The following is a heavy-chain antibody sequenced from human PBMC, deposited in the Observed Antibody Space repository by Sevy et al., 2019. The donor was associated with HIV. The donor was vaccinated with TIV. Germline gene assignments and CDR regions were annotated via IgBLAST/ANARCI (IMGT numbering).Heavy chain of an antibody. Sequence: GGSLRLSCAASGFTFSSYWMHWVRQAPGKGLVWVSRINSDGSSTSYADSVKGRFTISRDNAKNTLYLKMNSLRAEDTAVYYCARENYDSSGYYYIGYWGQGTLVTVSS. CDR3: ARENYDSSGYYYIGY. CDR1: GFTFSSYW. CDR2: INSDGSST. J-gene: IGHJ4*02. V-gene: IGHV3-74*01. D-gene: IGHD3-22*01.